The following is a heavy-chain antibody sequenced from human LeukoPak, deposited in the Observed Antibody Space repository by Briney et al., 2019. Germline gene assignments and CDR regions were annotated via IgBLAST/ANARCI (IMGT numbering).Heavy chain of an antibody. Sequence: SGTLSLTCAVSGGSISSSNWWSWVRQPPGKGLEWIGEIYHSGSTNYNPSLKSRVTISVDTSKNQFSLKLSSVTAADTAVYYCAREKCSGGSCYSLDYWGQGTLVTVSS. CDR3: AREKCSGGSCYSLDY. CDR1: GGSISSSNW. D-gene: IGHD2-15*01. J-gene: IGHJ4*02. V-gene: IGHV4-4*02. CDR2: IYHSGST.